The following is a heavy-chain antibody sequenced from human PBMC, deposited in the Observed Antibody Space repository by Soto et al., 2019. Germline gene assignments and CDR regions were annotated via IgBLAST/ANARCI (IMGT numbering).Heavy chain of an antibody. CDR3: ARLPPGIAAAGN. J-gene: IGHJ3*01. CDR1: GFTFSSYA. CDR2: ISGSGGST. V-gene: IGHV3-23*01. Sequence: EVQLLESGGGLVQPGGSLRLSCAASGFTFSSYAMSWFRQAPGKGLVGVSAISGSGGSTYYAYSVKGRFIISRDNSKNTLYLQMNSLRAEDTAVYYCARLPPGIAAAGNWGQGTMVTVSS. D-gene: IGHD6-13*01.